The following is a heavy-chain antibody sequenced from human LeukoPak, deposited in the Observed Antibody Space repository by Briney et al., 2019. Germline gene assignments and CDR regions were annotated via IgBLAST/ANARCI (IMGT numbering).Heavy chain of an antibody. V-gene: IGHV4-4*09. CDR2: INTSGST. J-gene: IGHJ4*02. Sequence: SETLSLTCTVSGGSISSSYWSWIRQPPGKGLEWIGYINTSGSTNYNPSLKSRVSISLDTSRNQFSLKLTSVTAADTAVYYCARRGNWGFFDYWGQGILVSVSS. CDR1: GGSISSSY. CDR3: ARRGNWGFFDY. D-gene: IGHD7-27*01.